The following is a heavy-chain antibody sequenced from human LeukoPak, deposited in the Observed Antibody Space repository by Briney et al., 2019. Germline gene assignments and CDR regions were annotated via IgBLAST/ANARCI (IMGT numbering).Heavy chain of an antibody. J-gene: IGHJ4*02. Sequence: PGGSLRLSCAASGFTFSSYAMSWVRQAPGKGLEWVSGISGSGGSTDYADSVKGRFTISRDNSKNTLYLQMNTLRAEDAAVYYCAKSYSSSWTRYFDDWGQGILVTVSS. CDR3: AKSYSSSWTRYFDD. CDR1: GFTFSSYA. D-gene: IGHD6-13*01. V-gene: IGHV3-23*01. CDR2: ISGSGGST.